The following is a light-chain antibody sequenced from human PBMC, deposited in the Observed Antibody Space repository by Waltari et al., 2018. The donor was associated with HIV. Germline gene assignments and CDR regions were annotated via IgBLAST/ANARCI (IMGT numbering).Light chain of an antibody. CDR2: RNH. J-gene: IGLJ2*01. CDR3: AAWDASLHVL. Sequence: QSVLTQPPSASGTLGQAVTISCFGSTPNIGSNTVNWYQHLPGAAPKLIIFRNHQRPSGVHDRFSGSQSGTSAFLTITGLLSGDEATYYCAAWDASLHVLFGGGTQLTVV. CDR1: TPNIGSNT. V-gene: IGLV1-44*01.